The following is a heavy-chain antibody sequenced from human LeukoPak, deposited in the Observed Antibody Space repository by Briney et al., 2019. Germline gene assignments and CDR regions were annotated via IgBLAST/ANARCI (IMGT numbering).Heavy chain of an antibody. Sequence: ASVKVSCKASGYTFIDYYIHWVRQAPGQGLEWMGWINPNSDVTKYAQNFQGRVTMTRDTSISTAYMEVNRLRSDDTAVYYCARDGDSSSSPWFDPWGQGTLVTVSS. CDR1: GYTFIDYY. D-gene: IGHD6-6*01. V-gene: IGHV1-2*02. J-gene: IGHJ5*02. CDR3: ARDGDSSSSPWFDP. CDR2: INPNSDVT.